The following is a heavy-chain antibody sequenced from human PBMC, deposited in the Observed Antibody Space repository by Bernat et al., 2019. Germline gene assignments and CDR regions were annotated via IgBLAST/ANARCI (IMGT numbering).Heavy chain of an antibody. J-gene: IGHJ3*02. CDR2: INHSGST. Sequence: QVQLQQWGAGLLKPSESLSLTCAVYGGSFSGYYWTWIRQPPGKGLEWIGEINHSGSTNYNPSLKSRVTISVDTSKNKFSLKFISVTAADTAVYYCARINYYDNIWGTYRFDIWGQGTMVTVSS. CDR3: ARINYYDNIWGTYRFDI. D-gene: IGHD3-16*02. V-gene: IGHV4-34*01. CDR1: GGSFSGYY.